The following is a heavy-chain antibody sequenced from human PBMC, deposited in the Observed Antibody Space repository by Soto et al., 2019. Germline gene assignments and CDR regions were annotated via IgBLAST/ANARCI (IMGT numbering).Heavy chain of an antibody. CDR1: GFTFSSYS. J-gene: IGHJ5*02. CDR3: AGDSLGVQGLS. Sequence: GGSLRLSCAASGFTFSSYSMYWVRQAPGKGLEWLSYITSSSGSIYYADSVKGRFIISRDNAKNSLYLQMNSLRAEDTAVYYCAGDSLGVQGLSWGQGTLVTVSS. CDR2: ITSSSGSI. D-gene: IGHD3-10*01. V-gene: IGHV3-48*01.